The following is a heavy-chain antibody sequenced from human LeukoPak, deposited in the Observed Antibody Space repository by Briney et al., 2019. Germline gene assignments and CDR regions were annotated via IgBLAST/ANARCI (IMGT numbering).Heavy chain of an antibody. CDR1: GFTFRNYW. D-gene: IGHD3-10*01. Sequence: GGSLRLSCAASGFTFRNYWMTWVRQAPGKGLEWVATIKQDGSEKFFLDSVKGRFTISRDNAKNLLYLQINSLRAEDTAVYSCARDDNYGSDYWGQGTLVTVSS. CDR2: IKQDGSEK. V-gene: IGHV3-7*04. J-gene: IGHJ4*02. CDR3: ARDDNYGSDY.